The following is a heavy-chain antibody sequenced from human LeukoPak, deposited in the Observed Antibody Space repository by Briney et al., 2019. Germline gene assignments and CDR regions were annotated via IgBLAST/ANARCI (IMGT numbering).Heavy chain of an antibody. J-gene: IGHJ4*02. V-gene: IGHV1-8*01. CDR2: MNPNSGKT. CDR1: GGTFTSDD. D-gene: IGHD5-18*01. CDR3: ARDLGYSYGSDDY. Sequence: ASVKVSCKASGGTFTSDDINWVRQATGLGLEWMGWMNPNSGKTGYAQKFQGRVTLTRNTAMGTAYMELSNLRSEDTAVYYCARDLGYSYGSDDYWGQGTLVTVSS.